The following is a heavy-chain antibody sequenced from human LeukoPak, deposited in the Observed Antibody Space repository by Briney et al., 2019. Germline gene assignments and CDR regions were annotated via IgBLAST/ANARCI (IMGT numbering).Heavy chain of an antibody. CDR3: ARDPPGSSWAPYAFDI. J-gene: IGHJ3*02. D-gene: IGHD6-13*01. V-gene: IGHV3-30*04. Sequence: GGSLRLSCAASGFTSSSYAMHWVRQAPGKGLEWVAVISYDGSNKYYADSVKGRFTISRDNSKNTLYLQMNSLRAEDTAVYYCARDPPGSSWAPYAFDIWGQGTMVTVSS. CDR2: ISYDGSNK. CDR1: GFTSSSYA.